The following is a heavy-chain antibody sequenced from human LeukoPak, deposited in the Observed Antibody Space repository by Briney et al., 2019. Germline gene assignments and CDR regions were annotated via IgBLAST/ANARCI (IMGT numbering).Heavy chain of an antibody. CDR2: INHSGST. CDR3: ASSFGSANSPHYYYGMDV. CDR1: GGSFSGYY. J-gene: IGHJ6*02. Sequence: PSETLSLTCAVYGGSFSGYYWSWIRQPPGKGLEWIGEINHSGSTNYNPSLKSRVTISVDTSKNQFSLKLSSVTAADTAVYHCASSFGSANSPHYYYGMDVWGQGTTVTVSS. D-gene: IGHD3-10*01. V-gene: IGHV4-34*01.